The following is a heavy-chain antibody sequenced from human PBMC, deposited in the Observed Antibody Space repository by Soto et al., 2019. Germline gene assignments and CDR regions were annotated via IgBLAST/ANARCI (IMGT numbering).Heavy chain of an antibody. CDR2: IKSKTAGGTI. CDR1: GFTFSNIW. CDR3: TTVGRSGYDD. V-gene: IGHV3-15*01. J-gene: IGHJ4*02. D-gene: IGHD5-12*01. Sequence: LRLSCAASGFTFSNIWMTWVRQVPGKGLEWVGRIKSKTAGGTIDYAAPVNGRFTISRDDSKNMVYLQMNSLKTEDTAMYYCTTVGRSGYDDWGRGTLVTVSS.